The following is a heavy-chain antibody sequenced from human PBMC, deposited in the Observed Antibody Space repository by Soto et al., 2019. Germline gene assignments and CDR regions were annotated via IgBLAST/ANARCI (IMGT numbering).Heavy chain of an antibody. CDR1: GLIFSDYH. CDR2: IRRKANSYTT. D-gene: IGHD6-19*01. V-gene: IGHV3-72*01. J-gene: IGHJ6*02. CDR3: AMLGGWSGGSSGMDV. Sequence: EVQLVESGGGLVQPGGSLRLSCAASGLIFSDYHMDWVRQAPGKGLEWVGHIRRKANSYTTEYAASVKGRFTISRADSKNSLYLQMNSLKSEDTAVYYCAMLGGWSGGSSGMDVWGQGTTVPVSS.